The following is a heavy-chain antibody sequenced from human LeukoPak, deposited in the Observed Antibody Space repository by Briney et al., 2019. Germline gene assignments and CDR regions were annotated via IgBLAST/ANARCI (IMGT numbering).Heavy chain of an antibody. J-gene: IGHJ6*03. Sequence: SETLSLTCTVSGGSISGYYWSWIRQSPGKGLEWIGYIYYSGSTNYNPSLKSRVTILVDTSKNQFSLKLSSVTAADTAVYYCARLLQGYYYDSSGLDYMDVWGKGTTVTVSS. CDR1: GGSISGYY. CDR3: ARLLQGYYYDSSGLDYMDV. CDR2: IYYSGST. D-gene: IGHD3-22*01. V-gene: IGHV4-59*01.